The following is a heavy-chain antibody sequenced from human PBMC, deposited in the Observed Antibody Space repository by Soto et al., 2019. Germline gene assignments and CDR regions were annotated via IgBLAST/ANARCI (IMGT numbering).Heavy chain of an antibody. D-gene: IGHD1-1*01. CDR1: GFTFRSYA. J-gene: IGHJ6*02. Sequence: ESGGGVVQPGRSLRLSCAASGFTFRSYAMHWVRQAPGKGLEWVAVISYDGSNKYYADSVKGRFIISRDNSKNTLYLQMNRLRAEDTAVYYCARETQSPTFQVPTYYYYYGMDVWGQGTTVTVSS. CDR3: ARETQSPTFQVPTYYYYYGMDV. CDR2: ISYDGSNK. V-gene: IGHV3-30-3*01.